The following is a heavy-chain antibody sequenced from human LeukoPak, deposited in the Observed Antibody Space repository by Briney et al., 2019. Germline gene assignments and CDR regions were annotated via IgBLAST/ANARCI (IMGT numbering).Heavy chain of an antibody. D-gene: IGHD1-1*01. CDR3: ARVSGRLERQSDLDY. CDR2: ISGDSTYI. Sequence: GGSLRLSCAASGFTVITNDMTWVRQAPGKGLEWVSSISGDSTYIYNAGSVKGRFTISRDNAQASLYLQMISLRADDTAVYYCARVSGRLERQSDLDYWGQGTLVIVSS. V-gene: IGHV3-21*01. CDR1: GFTVITND. J-gene: IGHJ4*02.